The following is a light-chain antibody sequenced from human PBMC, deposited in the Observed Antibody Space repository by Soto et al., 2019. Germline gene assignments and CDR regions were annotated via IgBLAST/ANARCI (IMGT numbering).Light chain of an antibody. J-gene: IGLJ3*02. V-gene: IGLV2-8*01. CDR3: TSYAGSSNWV. CDR2: EVS. Sequence: QSALTQPPSASGSPGQSVTISCTGTSSDVGGYNYVSWYQQHPGKAPKFMIYEVSKRPSGVPDRFSGSKSGNTASLTVSGLQAEDEADYYCTSYAGSSNWVFGGGTKLTLL. CDR1: SSDVGGYNY.